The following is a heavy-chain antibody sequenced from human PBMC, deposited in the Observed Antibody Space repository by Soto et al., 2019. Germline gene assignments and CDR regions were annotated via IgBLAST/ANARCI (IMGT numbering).Heavy chain of an antibody. J-gene: IGHJ3*02. D-gene: IGHD3-9*01. Sequence: EVQLLESGGGLVQPGGSLRLSCAASGFTFSSYALSWVRQAPGKGLEWVSAISGSGGSTYYADSVKGRFTISRDNSKTTLYLLMNSLRAEATAVYYCATGHWFDAFDIWGQVTMVTVSS. CDR3: ATGHWFDAFDI. V-gene: IGHV3-23*01. CDR1: GFTFSSYA. CDR2: ISGSGGST.